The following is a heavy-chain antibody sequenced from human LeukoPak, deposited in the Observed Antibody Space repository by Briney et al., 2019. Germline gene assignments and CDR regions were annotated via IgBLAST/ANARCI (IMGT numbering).Heavy chain of an antibody. V-gene: IGHV3-23*01. CDR2: ISGRGEST. Sequence: GGSLGLSCAASGFTFSSYAMSWVRQAPGKGREWVSGISGRGESTYYADSVKGRFTISRDNSKNTLYLQMNSLRAEDTAVYYCAKGGYYYYMDVWGKGPTVTVSS. CDR1: GFTFSSYA. J-gene: IGHJ6*03. CDR3: AKGGYYYYMDV.